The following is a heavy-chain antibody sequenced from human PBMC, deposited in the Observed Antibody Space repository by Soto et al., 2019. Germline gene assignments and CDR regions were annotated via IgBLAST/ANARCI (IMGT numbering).Heavy chain of an antibody. V-gene: IGHV1-24*01. Sequence: ASVKVSCKVSGYTLTELSMHWVRQAPGKGLEWMGGFDPEDGETIYAQKFQGRVTMTEDTSTDTAYMELSSLRSEDTAVYYCETGFRGTSHYYSSGMDVWGQGPTVPVSS. J-gene: IGHJ6*02. CDR3: ETGFRGTSHYYSSGMDV. CDR1: GYTLTELS. CDR2: FDPEDGET. D-gene: IGHD3-16*01.